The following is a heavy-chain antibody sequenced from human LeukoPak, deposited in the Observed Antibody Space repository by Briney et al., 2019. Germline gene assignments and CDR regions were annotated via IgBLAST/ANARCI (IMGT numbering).Heavy chain of an antibody. CDR3: ARFTYYYGSGSNDAFDI. CDR2: IYTTGKT. J-gene: IGHJ3*02. Sequence: ASETLSLTCTVSSGSINSYYWGWVRQPAGRGLEWIGRIYTTGKTDYNPSLKSRLTMSVDTSKRQFSLKLSSVTAADTAVYYCARFTYYYGSGSNDAFDIWGQGTMVTVSS. D-gene: IGHD3-10*01. CDR1: SGSINSYY. V-gene: IGHV4-4*07.